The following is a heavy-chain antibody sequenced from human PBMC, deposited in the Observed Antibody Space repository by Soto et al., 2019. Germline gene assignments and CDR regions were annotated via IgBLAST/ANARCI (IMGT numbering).Heavy chain of an antibody. D-gene: IGHD2-15*01. J-gene: IGHJ6*02. CDR2: IIPIFGTA. CDR3: AREMVYSGGSCSSGGMDV. CDR1: GGTFSSYA. Sequence: ASVKVSCKASGGTFSSYAISWVRQAPGQGLEWMGGIIPIFGTANYAQKFQGRVTITADESTSTAYMELSSLRSEDTAVYYCAREMVYSGGSCSSGGMDVWGQGTTVTVSS. V-gene: IGHV1-69*13.